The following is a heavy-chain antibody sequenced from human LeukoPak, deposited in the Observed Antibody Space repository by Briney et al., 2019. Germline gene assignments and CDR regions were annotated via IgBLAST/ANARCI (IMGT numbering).Heavy chain of an antibody. CDR3: AKSMVRGVNRPLQNFDY. Sequence: SGGSLRLSCAASGFTFSSYAMSWVRQAPGKGLEWVSAISGSGGSTYYADSVKGRFTISRDNSKNTPYLQMNSLRAEDTAVYYCAKSMVRGVNRPLQNFDYWGQGTLVTVSS. CDR2: ISGSGGST. CDR1: GFTFSSYA. V-gene: IGHV3-23*01. D-gene: IGHD3-10*01. J-gene: IGHJ4*02.